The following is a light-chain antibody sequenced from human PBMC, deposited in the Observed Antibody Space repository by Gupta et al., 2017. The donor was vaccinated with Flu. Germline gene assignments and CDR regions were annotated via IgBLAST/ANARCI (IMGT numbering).Light chain of an antibody. CDR3: NSRDSSGDRLM. CDR2: GKN. Sequence: SSELTQDPAVSVALGQTVRITCQGDSLRTYYATWYQQKPGQAPVLVIYGKNNRPSGIPDRFSGTSSGNTASLTITGTQAEDEAGYYCNSRDSSGDRLMFGGGTKVTVV. J-gene: IGLJ3*02. V-gene: IGLV3-19*01. CDR1: SLRTYY.